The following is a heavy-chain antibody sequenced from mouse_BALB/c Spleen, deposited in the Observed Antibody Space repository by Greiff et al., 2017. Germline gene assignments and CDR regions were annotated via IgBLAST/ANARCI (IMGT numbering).Heavy chain of an antibody. V-gene: IGHV5-12-1*01. D-gene: IGHD1-1*01. CDR2: ISSGGGST. Sequence: EVKVVESGGGLVKPGGSLKLSCAASGFAFSSYDMSWVRQTPEKRLEWVAYISSGGGSTYYPDTVKGRFTISRDNAKNTLYLQMSSLKSEDTAMYYCARRYGSRFFDYWGQGTTLTVSS. CDR1: GFAFSSYD. CDR3: ARRYGSRFFDY. J-gene: IGHJ2*01.